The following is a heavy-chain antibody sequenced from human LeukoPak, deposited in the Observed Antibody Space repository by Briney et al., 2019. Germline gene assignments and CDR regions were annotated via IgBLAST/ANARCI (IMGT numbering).Heavy chain of an antibody. D-gene: IGHD3-22*01. Sequence: GGSLRLSCAASGFTFSSDSMNWVRQAPGKGLEWISFISISSSYIYYADSVKGRFTISRDNAKNSLYLQMNSLRAEDTAVYYCAKLSYVADSSGYYLLAFDIWGQGTMVTVSS. CDR2: ISISSSYI. V-gene: IGHV3-21*04. CDR1: GFTFSSDS. CDR3: AKLSYVADSSGYYLLAFDI. J-gene: IGHJ3*02.